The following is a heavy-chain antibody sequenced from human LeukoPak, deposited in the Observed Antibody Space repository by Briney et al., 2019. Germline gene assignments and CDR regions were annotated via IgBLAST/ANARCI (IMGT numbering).Heavy chain of an antibody. CDR3: ARRTSGGSWLYRFDY. J-gene: IGHJ4*02. V-gene: IGHV5-51*01. CDR2: IYPGDSDT. Sequence: GESLKISCKGSGYSLTSYWIGWVRQMPGKGLEWMGIIYPGDSDTRYSPSFQGQVTISADKSISTAYLQWSSLKASDTAMYYCARRTSGGSWLYRFDYWGQGTLVTVSS. CDR1: GYSLTSYW. D-gene: IGHD6-13*01.